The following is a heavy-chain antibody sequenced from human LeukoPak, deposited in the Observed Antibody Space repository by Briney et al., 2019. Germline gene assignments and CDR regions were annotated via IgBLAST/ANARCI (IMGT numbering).Heavy chain of an antibody. V-gene: IGHV3-21*01. CDR2: ISSSSSYI. CDR3: ARDTHGGPNSSSFGDFDS. D-gene: IGHD6-6*01. CDR1: GFTFSSYS. Sequence: GGSLRLSCAASGFTFSSYSMNWVRQAPGKGLEWVSSISSSSSYIYYADSVKGRFTISRDNAKNSLYLQMNSLRAEDTAVYYCARDTHGGPNSSSFGDFDSWGQGTLVTVSS. J-gene: IGHJ4*02.